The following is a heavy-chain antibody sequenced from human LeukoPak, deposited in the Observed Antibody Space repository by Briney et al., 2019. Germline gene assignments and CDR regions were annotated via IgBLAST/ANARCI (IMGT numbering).Heavy chain of an antibody. V-gene: IGHV4-4*07. Sequence: SETLSLTCTVSGVSISSYYWSWIRQPAGKGLEWIGRIYTSGSTNYNPSLKSRVTMSVDTSKNQFSLKLRSVTAADTAVYYCASLRKKGGAFDIWGQGTMVTVSS. CDR2: IYTSGST. CDR3: ASLRKKGGAFDI. J-gene: IGHJ3*02. CDR1: GVSISSYY.